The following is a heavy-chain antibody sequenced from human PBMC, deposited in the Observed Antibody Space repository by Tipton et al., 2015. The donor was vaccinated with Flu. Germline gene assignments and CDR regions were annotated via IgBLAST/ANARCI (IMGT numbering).Heavy chain of an antibody. CDR3: ARQVGEFYLDH. D-gene: IGHD3-10*01. Sequence: SLRLSCAASGFTFGSYAMDWVRQAPGKGLEWVATMWYDESYKKYADSVKGRFTISRDNSKNTLYLQMNSLRVEDSGSYYCARQVGEFYLDHWGQGALVIVSS. V-gene: IGHV3-33*01. J-gene: IGHJ4*02. CDR2: MWYDESYK. CDR1: GFTFGSYA.